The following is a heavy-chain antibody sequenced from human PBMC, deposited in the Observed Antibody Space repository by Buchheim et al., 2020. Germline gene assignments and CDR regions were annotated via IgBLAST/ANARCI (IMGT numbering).Heavy chain of an antibody. D-gene: IGHD3-22*01. Sequence: QVQLQESGPGLVKPSETLSLTCTVSGCSISSYYWSWIRQPPGKGLEWIGYIYYSGSTNYNPSLKSRVTISVDTSKNHFSLKLSSVTAADTAVYYCARHDVDYYDSSGYYNYWGQGTL. CDR3: ARHDVDYYDSSGYYNY. CDR2: IYYSGST. J-gene: IGHJ4*02. V-gene: IGHV4-59*08. CDR1: GCSISSYY.